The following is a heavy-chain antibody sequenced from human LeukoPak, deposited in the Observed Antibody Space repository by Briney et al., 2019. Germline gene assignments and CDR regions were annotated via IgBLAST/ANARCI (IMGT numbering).Heavy chain of an antibody. CDR1: GYTFTSYA. D-gene: IGHD6-13*01. CDR2: INTNTGNP. CDR3: ARIRNHIAAAGTEFDY. Sequence: ASVKVSCTASGYTFTSYAMNWVRQAPGQGLEWMGWINTNTGNPTYAQGFTGRFVFSLDTSVSTAYLQISSLKAEDTAVYYCARIRNHIAAAGTEFDYWGQGTLVTVSS. V-gene: IGHV7-4-1*02. J-gene: IGHJ4*02.